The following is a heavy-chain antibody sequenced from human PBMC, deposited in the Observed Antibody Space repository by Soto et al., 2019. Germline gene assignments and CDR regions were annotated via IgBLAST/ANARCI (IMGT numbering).Heavy chain of an antibody. CDR2: IYYRGTT. CDR1: GGCTSTGGYY. J-gene: IGHJ6*02. V-gene: IGHV4-31*03. Sequence: TLPLNCTVSGGCTSTGGYYWAWIRQHPGKGLEWIGYIYYRGTTYYNPSLKSRLIISVDTSKNQFSLKLSSVTAADTAVYYCARDRLAARPSYGLDVWGQGTTVTVSS. D-gene: IGHD6-6*01. CDR3: ARDRLAARPSYGLDV.